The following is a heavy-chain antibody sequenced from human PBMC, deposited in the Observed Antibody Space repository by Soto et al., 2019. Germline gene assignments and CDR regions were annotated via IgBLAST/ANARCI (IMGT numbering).Heavy chain of an antibody. CDR2: IWYDGSNK. CDR1: GFTFSANG. V-gene: IGHV3-33*01. J-gene: IGHJ6*02. Sequence: QVQLVESGEGGFQPGRSLDLSGAAPGFTFSANGCTWFRRAPGKGLEWVAVIWYDGSNKYYADSVKGRFTISRDNSKNTLYLQMNSLRAEDTAVYYCARGVYYGMDVWGQGTTVTVSS. CDR3: ARGVYYGMDV.